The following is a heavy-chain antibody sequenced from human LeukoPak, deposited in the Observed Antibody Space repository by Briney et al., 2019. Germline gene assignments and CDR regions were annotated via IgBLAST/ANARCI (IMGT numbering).Heavy chain of an antibody. D-gene: IGHD2-15*01. CDR2: ISGSGGST. Sequence: PGGSLRLSCAASGFTFSSYAMSWVRQAPGKGLEWVSAISGSGGSTYYADSVKGRFTISRDNSKNTLYLRMNSLRAEDTAVYYCAKDGYCSGGSCYSAKAPAVAYYYYYMDVWGKGTTVTVSS. CDR1: GFTFSSYA. CDR3: AKDGYCSGGSCYSAKAPAVAYYYYYMDV. V-gene: IGHV3-23*01. J-gene: IGHJ6*03.